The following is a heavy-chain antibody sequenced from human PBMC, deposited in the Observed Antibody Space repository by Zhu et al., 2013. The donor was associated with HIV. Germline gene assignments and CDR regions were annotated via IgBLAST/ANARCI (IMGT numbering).Heavy chain of an antibody. CDR2: INPNSGGT. J-gene: IGHJ6*02. CDR3: ARGVGWSGRYYYGMDV. D-gene: IGHD3-3*01. Sequence: QVQLVQSGAEVKKPGASVKVSCKASGYTFTGYYMHWVRQAPGQGLEWMGWINPNSGGTNYAQKFQGWVTMTRDTSISTAYMELSRLRSDDTAVYYCARGVGWSGRYYYGMDVWGQGTTVTVSS. CDR1: GYTFTGYY. V-gene: IGHV1-2*04.